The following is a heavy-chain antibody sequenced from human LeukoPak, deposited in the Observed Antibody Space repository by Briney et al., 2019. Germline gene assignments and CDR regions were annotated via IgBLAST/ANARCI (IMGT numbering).Heavy chain of an antibody. CDR2: ISYDGSNK. D-gene: IGHD6-6*01. CDR3: AMQGPYCSSPVFGSFDY. CDR1: GFTFSSYG. V-gene: IGHV3-30*03. Sequence: GGSLRLSCAASGFTFSSYGMHWVRQAPGKGLEWVAVISYDGSNKYYADSVKGRFTISRDNSKNTLYLQMNSLRAEDTAVYYCAMQGPYCSSPVFGSFDYWGQGTLVTVSS. J-gene: IGHJ4*02.